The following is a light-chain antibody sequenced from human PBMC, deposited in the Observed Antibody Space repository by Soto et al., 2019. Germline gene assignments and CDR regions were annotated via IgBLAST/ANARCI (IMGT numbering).Light chain of an antibody. Sequence: EVVLTQSPGTLSLSPGERATLSCRASQSVGSTYLAWYQQKPGQAPRLLIYGASSRATGLPDRFTGSGSGTGFTLTISRLEPEDFAVYYCQQYGDVPWTFGQGTTVEIK. CDR1: QSVGSTY. CDR3: QQYGDVPWT. CDR2: GAS. J-gene: IGKJ1*01. V-gene: IGKV3-20*01.